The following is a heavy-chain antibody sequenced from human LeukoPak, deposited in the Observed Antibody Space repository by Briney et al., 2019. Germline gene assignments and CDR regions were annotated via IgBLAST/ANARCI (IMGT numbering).Heavy chain of an antibody. CDR2: ISSNGGST. D-gene: IGHD5-24*01. Sequence: GGPLRLSCAASGFTFSSYAMHWVRQAPGKGLEYVSAISSNGGSTYYANSVKGRFTISRDNSKNTLYLQMGSLRAEDMAVYYCARLMGGRWLQPPFDYWGQGTLVTVSS. J-gene: IGHJ4*02. CDR1: GFTFSSYA. CDR3: ARLMGGRWLQPPFDY. V-gene: IGHV3-64*01.